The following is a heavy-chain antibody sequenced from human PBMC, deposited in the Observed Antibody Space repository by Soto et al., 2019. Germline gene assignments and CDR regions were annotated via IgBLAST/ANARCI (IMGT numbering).Heavy chain of an antibody. J-gene: IGHJ4*02. CDR1: GFTFSSFA. V-gene: IGHV3-64D*06. Sequence: TGGSLRLSWSASGFTFSSFALHWVRQAPRKGLEYISGVRGNGDPPFYSDSVKGRFTISRDNSQKTFYLQMTALNVDDTAVYYCVKSRGGNNFDFFDWGQGTLVTVSS. CDR3: VKSRGGNNFDFFD. D-gene: IGHD5-12*01. CDR2: VRGNGDPP.